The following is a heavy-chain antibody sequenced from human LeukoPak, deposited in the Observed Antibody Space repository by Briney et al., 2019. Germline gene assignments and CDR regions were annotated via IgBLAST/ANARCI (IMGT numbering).Heavy chain of an antibody. Sequence: GASVKVSCKASGYTFTSYYMHWVRQAPGQGLEWMGIINPSGGSTSYAQKFQGRVTMTRDTSTSTVYMELSSLRSEDTAVYYCARGDCSGGSCPTSWAACFDYWGQGTLVTVSS. CDR1: GYTFTSYY. CDR3: ARGDCSGGSCPTSWAACFDY. D-gene: IGHD2-15*01. CDR2: INPSGGST. V-gene: IGHV1-46*01. J-gene: IGHJ4*02.